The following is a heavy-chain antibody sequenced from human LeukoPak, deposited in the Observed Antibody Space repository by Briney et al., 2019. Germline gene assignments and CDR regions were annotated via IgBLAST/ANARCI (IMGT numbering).Heavy chain of an antibody. CDR3: ARGEGATENPAYYFDY. J-gene: IGHJ4*02. V-gene: IGHV4-34*01. CDR2: INHSEST. CDR1: GGSFSGYY. Sequence: SETLSLTCAVYGGSFSGYYWSGIRQPPGKGLEWIGEINHSESTNYNPSLKSRVTISVDTSKNQFSLKLSSVTAADTAVYYCARGEGATENPAYYFDYWGQGTLVTVSS. D-gene: IGHD1-26*01.